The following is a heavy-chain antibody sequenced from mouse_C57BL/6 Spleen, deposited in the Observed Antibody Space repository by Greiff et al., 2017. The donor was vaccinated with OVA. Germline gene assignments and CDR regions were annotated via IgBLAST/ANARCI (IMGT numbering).Heavy chain of an antibody. CDR1: GYTFTSYW. V-gene: IGHV1-64*01. CDR3: ARGTDYDYSWLAY. Sequence: QVQLQQPGAELVKPGASVKLSCKASGYTFTSYWMHWVKQRPGQGLEWIGMIHPNSGSTNYNEKFKSKATLTVDKSSSTAYMQLSSLTSEDSAVDYCARGTDYDYSWLAYWGQGTLVTVSA. J-gene: IGHJ3*01. CDR2: IHPNSGST. D-gene: IGHD2-4*01.